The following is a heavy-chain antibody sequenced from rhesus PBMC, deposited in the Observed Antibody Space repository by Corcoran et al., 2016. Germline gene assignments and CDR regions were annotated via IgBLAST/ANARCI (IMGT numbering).Heavy chain of an antibody. CDR3: TRGAGSRNWYFDL. J-gene: IGHJ2*01. D-gene: IGHD4-29*01. CDR1: GYTFTSYY. CDR2: INPSNGNT. V-gene: IGHV1S9*01. Sequence: QVQLVQSGAEVKKPGASVKLSCKASGYTFTSYYINWVRQAPGQVLEWMGGINPSNGNTGYEQKFQGRVTMTRDTSTSTAYMELSSLRSEDTAVYYCTRGAGSRNWYFDLWGPGTPITISS.